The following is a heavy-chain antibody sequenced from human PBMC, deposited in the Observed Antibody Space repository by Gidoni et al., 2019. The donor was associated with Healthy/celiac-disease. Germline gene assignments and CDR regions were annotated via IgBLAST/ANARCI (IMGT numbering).Heavy chain of an antibody. CDR2: IYSDGSST. Sequence: EVQLVESGGGLVQPGGSLTLSCAASGFTFSNYWMHWVRQAPGKWLVWVSRIYSDGSSTTYADSVKGRFTISRDNAKNTLYLQMNSLRAEDTAVYYCASSYGDYSWFEYWGQGSLVTVSS. V-gene: IGHV3-74*01. D-gene: IGHD4-17*01. J-gene: IGHJ5*01. CDR1: GFTFSNYW. CDR3: ASSYGDYSWFEY.